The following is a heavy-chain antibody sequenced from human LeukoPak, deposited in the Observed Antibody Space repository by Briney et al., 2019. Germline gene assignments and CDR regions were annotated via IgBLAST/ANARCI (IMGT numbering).Heavy chain of an antibody. CDR3: ARFHPYDSSGYYGPDY. D-gene: IGHD3-22*01. Sequence: GASVKVSCKASGYTFTSYDINWVRQATGQGLEWMGWMNPNSGNTGYAQKFQGRVTMTRNTSISTAYMELSSLRSEDMAVYYCARFHPYDSSGYYGPDYWGQGTLVTVSS. J-gene: IGHJ4*02. CDR2: MNPNSGNT. CDR1: GYTFTSYD. V-gene: IGHV1-8*01.